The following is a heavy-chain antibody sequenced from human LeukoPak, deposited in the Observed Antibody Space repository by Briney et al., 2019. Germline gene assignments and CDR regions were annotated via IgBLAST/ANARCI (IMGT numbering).Heavy chain of an antibody. CDR2: IYPGDSDT. Sequence: GESLKISCKGFGYSFTSYWIGWVRQMPGKGLEWTGIIYPGDSDTRYSPSFQGQVTISADKSISTAYLQWSSLKASDTAMYYCARGGTFIAVAGLFDYWGQGTLVTVSS. CDR3: ARGGTFIAVAGLFDY. V-gene: IGHV5-51*01. CDR1: GYSFTSYW. D-gene: IGHD6-19*01. J-gene: IGHJ4*02.